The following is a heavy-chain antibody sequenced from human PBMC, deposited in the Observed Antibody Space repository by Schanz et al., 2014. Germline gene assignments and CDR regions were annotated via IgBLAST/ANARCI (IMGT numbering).Heavy chain of an antibody. CDR1: GVTFSSYA. Sequence: EAQLLESGGGLVQPGGSLRLSCVASGVTFSSYAMSWVRQASGKGLEWVSHISGSSIHKNYADSVKGRFSISRDNGETSVYLQINSLRVEDTAVYYCARFLARYQYYGVDVWGQGTTVIVSS. CDR3: ARFLARYQYYGVDV. D-gene: IGHD3-3*01. CDR2: ISGSSIHK. J-gene: IGHJ6*02. V-gene: IGHV3-48*04.